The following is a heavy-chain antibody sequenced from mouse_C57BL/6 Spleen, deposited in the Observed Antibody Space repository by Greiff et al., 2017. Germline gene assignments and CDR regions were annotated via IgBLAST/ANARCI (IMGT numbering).Heavy chain of an antibody. CDR3: ARQGYGSSYWYFDV. CDR1: GFTFSDYG. V-gene: IGHV5-17*01. D-gene: IGHD1-1*01. CDR2: ISSGSSTI. J-gene: IGHJ1*03. Sequence: EVQRVESGGGLVKPGGSLKLSCAASGFTFSDYGMRWVRQAPEKGLEWVAYISSGSSTIYYADTVKGRFTISRDNAKNTLFLQMTSLRSEDTAMYYCARQGYGSSYWYFDVWGTGTTVTVSS.